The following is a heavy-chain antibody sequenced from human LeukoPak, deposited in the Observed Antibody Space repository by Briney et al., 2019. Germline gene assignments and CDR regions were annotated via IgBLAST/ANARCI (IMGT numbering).Heavy chain of an antibody. V-gene: IGHV3-23*01. CDR2: ISGSGGST. Sequence: PGGSLRLSCAASGFTFSTYVMTWVRQAPGQGLEWVLAISGSGGSTYNADSVKGRFTLSRDNSKNTLYLQMNSLRAEDTAVYYCGGSGSYYRLDYWGQGTLVTVSS. CDR3: GGSGSYYRLDY. CDR1: GFTFSTYV. J-gene: IGHJ4*02. D-gene: IGHD3-10*01.